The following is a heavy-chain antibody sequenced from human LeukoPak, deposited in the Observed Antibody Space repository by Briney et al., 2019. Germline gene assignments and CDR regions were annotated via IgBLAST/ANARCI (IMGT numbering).Heavy chain of an antibody. V-gene: IGHV4-59*12. J-gene: IGHJ4*02. CDR3: ARKDYYDSNGLDY. CDR1: SASISSYY. Sequence: SERLSLAWTVASASISSYYWGWVRQPAGRGREWVGYIYYSGSTNYNPSLKSRVTISVDTSKNQFSLKLSSVTAADTAMYYCARKDYYDSNGLDYWGQGALVTVSS. CDR2: IYYSGST. D-gene: IGHD3-22*01.